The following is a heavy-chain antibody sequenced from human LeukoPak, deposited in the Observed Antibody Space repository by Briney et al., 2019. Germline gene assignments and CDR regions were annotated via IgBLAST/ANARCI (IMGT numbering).Heavy chain of an antibody. CDR2: IYNSGIT. CDR1: GGSISSYY. J-gene: IGHJ3*02. V-gene: IGHV4-59*12. CDR3: ARALGGFGELFDAFDI. D-gene: IGHD3-10*01. Sequence: SETLSLTCTVFGGSISSYYWSWIRKPPGKGLEWIGYIYNSGITNKNPSLKSRVTISGDTSKNQFSLKLSSVTAADTAVYYCARALGGFGELFDAFDIWGQGTMVTVSS.